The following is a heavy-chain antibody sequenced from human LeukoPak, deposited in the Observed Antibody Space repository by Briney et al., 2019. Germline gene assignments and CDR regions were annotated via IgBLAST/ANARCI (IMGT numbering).Heavy chain of an antibody. CDR2: ISLKRRT. J-gene: IGHJ4*02. CDR3: SRESGPFSPFGF. D-gene: IGHD1-26*01. V-gene: IGHV4-4*02. Sequence: SETLSLTCGVSRGSLSSTNWWSWVRQAPGQGLEWIGEISLKRRTNYSPYLKNRVTMSLDESKNHLYLTLASVTAADTAVYFGSRESGPFSPFGFWGLGTLVTVTS. CDR1: RGSLSSTNW.